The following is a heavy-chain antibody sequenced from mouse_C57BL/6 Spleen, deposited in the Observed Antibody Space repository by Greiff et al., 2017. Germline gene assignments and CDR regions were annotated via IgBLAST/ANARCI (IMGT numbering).Heavy chain of an antibody. J-gene: IGHJ1*03. CDR2: INPNNGGT. Sequence: EVQLQQSGPELAKPGASVKISCKASGYTFTDYYMNWVKQSHGKSLEWIGDINPNNGGTSYNQKFKGKATLTVDKSSSTAYMELRSLTSEDSAVYYCARMEGNYDFDVWGTGTTVTVSS. V-gene: IGHV1-26*01. CDR1: GYTFTDYY. D-gene: IGHD2-1*01. CDR3: ARMEGNYDFDV.